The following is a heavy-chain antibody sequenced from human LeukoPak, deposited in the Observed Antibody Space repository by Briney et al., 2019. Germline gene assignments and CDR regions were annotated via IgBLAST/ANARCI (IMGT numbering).Heavy chain of an antibody. CDR3: ARDSEGSASYVDS. Sequence: PGGSLRLSCAASGFSVSCNYMSWVRQAPGKGLEWVSIIYSGGSTYYADSVKGRFTISRDDFKHTVYLQMNNLRAEDTAVYYCARDSEGSASYVDSWGQGTLVTVSS. CDR1: GFSVSCNY. V-gene: IGHV3-53*01. CDR2: IYSGGST. D-gene: IGHD6-19*01. J-gene: IGHJ4*02.